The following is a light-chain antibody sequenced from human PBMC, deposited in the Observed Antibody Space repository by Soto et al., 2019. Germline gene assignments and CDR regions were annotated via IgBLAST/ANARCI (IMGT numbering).Light chain of an antibody. CDR1: ASDVGGYNY. CDR3: CSYTSRTTYV. J-gene: IGLJ1*01. Sequence: QSVLTQPASVSGSPGQSITISCTGTASDVGGYNYVSWYQQHPGKAPKLMIHAVSNRPSGISSRFSGYKSGNTASLTISGLQSEDEADYFCCSYTSRTTYVFGTGTKLTVL. CDR2: AVS. V-gene: IGLV2-14*01.